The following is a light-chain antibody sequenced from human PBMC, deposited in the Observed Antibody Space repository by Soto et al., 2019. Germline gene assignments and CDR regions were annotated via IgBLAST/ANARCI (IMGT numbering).Light chain of an antibody. CDR1: QTVASN. V-gene: IGKV3-15*01. CDR2: GAS. Sequence: EIVMTQSPATLSVSPGERATLSCRASQTVASNLAWYQQKPGQAPRLLIHGASTRATGVSARFSGSGSGTEFTLTISSLQSEDFVVYYCQQYHNWPPQYTFGQGTKLQIK. J-gene: IGKJ2*01. CDR3: QQYHNWPPQYT.